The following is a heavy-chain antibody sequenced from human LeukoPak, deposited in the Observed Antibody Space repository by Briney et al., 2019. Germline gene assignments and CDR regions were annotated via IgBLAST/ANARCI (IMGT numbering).Heavy chain of an antibody. CDR3: ARELSSSWYGYFDY. D-gene: IGHD6-13*01. V-gene: IGHV3-53*01. J-gene: IGHJ4*02. CDR2: IYSGGST. CDR1: GFTVSSNY. Sequence: QPGGSLRLSCAASGFTVSSNYMSWVRQAPGKGLEWVSVIYSGGSTYYADSVKGRFTISRDNSKNTLYPQMNSLRAEDTAVYYCARELSSSWYGYFDYWGQGTLVTVSS.